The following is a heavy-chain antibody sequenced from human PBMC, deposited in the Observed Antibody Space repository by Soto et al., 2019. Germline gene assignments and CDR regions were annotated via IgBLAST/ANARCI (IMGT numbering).Heavy chain of an antibody. Sequence: QVQLQESGPGLVKPSQTLSLTCTVSGGSISSGDYYWSWIRQPPGKGLEWIGYIYYSGSTYYNPSLKSRVTISVDPSMNQFSLKLSSVTAADTAVYYCAREQFCSGGSCYSKWYFDLWGRGTLVTVSS. D-gene: IGHD2-15*01. CDR2: IYYSGST. CDR3: AREQFCSGGSCYSKWYFDL. CDR1: GGSISSGDYY. V-gene: IGHV4-30-4*01. J-gene: IGHJ2*01.